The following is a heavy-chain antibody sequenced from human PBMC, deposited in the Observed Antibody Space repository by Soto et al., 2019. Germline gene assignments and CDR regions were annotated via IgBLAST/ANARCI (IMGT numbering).Heavy chain of an antibody. CDR2: ISSSSSTI. CDR1: GFTFSSYS. J-gene: IGHJ6*02. V-gene: IGHV3-48*01. CDR3: ARVRQIYYYYEMDV. Sequence: PGGSLRLSCAASGFTFSSYSMNWVRQAPGEGLEWVSYISSSSSTIFYADSVKGRFTISRDNAKTSLYLQMNSLRAEDTAVYYCARVRQIYYYYEMDVWGQGTTVTVSS.